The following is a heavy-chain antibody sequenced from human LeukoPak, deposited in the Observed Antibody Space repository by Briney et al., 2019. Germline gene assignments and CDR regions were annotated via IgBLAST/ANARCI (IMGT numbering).Heavy chain of an antibody. J-gene: IGHJ4*02. Sequence: PGGSLRLSCAASEFTFSSYGVHWVRQAPGKGLEWVAVISYDGSNRYYADSVKGRFTISRDNSKNTLYLQMNSLRVEDTAVYYCAKALTITVAGTFDYWGQGTLVTVSS. CDR1: EFTFSSYG. CDR3: AKALTITVAGTFDY. D-gene: IGHD6-19*01. CDR2: ISYDGSNR. V-gene: IGHV3-30*18.